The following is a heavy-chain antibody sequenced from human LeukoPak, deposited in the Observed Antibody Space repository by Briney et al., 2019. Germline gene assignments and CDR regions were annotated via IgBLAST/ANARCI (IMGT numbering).Heavy chain of an antibody. J-gene: IGHJ3*02. CDR3: ARTYSSAWYGDSPTDAFDI. Sequence: PSETLSLTCTVSSCSISSFYWIWLRQPPGMGLEWIGYIYYSGSTNYNHSLKSRVTVSVDMSKNQFSLKLTSVSAADTAVYYCARTYSSAWYGDSPTDAFDIWGQGTMVTVSS. CDR1: SCSISSFY. D-gene: IGHD6-19*01. CDR2: IYYSGST. V-gene: IGHV4-59*01.